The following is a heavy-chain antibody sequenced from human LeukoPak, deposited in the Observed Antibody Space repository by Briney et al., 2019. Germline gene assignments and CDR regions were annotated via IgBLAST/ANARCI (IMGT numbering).Heavy chain of an antibody. Sequence: GASVKVSCKASGYTFTSYYMHWVRQAPGQGLEWMGGIIPIFGTANYAQKFQGRVTITTDESTSTAYMELSSLRSEDTAVYYCARSSGRYDSSGYYLWVLPNEDWGQGTLVTVSS. V-gene: IGHV1-69*05. CDR3: ARSSGRYDSSGYYLWVLPNED. CDR2: IIPIFGTA. CDR1: GYTFTSYY. J-gene: IGHJ1*01. D-gene: IGHD3-22*01.